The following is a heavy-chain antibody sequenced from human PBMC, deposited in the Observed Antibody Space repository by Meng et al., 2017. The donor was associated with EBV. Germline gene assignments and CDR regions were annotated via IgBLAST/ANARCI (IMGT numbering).Heavy chain of an antibody. D-gene: IGHD6-13*01. J-gene: IGHJ5*02. CDR1: GFSLSTSGVG. CDR3: AHRRDEYSSSWYGWFDP. V-gene: IGHV2-5*02. Sequence: QITWKGSGPTLVKPPQTLTLTCTFSGFSLSTSGVGVGWIRQPPGKALEWLALIYWDDDKRYSPSLKSRLTITKDTSKNQVVLTMTNMDPVDTATYYCAHRRDEYSSSWYGWFDPWGQGTLVTVSS. CDR2: IYWDDDK.